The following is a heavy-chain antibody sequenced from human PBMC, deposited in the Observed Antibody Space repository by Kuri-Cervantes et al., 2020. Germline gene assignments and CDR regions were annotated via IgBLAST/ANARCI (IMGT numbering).Heavy chain of an antibody. J-gene: IGHJ4*02. Sequence: GGSLRLSCAASGFTFSDYYMSWIRQAPGKGLEWVSYISSSGSTIYYADSVKGRFTISRDNAKNSLYLQMNSLKTEDTAVYYCTTRITMIVGLRDYWGQGTLVTVSS. V-gene: IGHV3-11*01. CDR2: ISSSGSTI. D-gene: IGHD3-22*01. CDR3: TTRITMIVGLRDY. CDR1: GFTFSDYY.